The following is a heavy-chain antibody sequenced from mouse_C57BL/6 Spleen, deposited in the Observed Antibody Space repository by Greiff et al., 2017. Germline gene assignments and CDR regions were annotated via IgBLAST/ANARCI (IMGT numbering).Heavy chain of an antibody. D-gene: IGHD2-2*01. CDR1: GFNIKDDY. CDR2: IDPENGDT. CDR3: TTPMVTTRSFDY. V-gene: IGHV14-4*01. Sequence: EVQLQESGAELVRPGASVKLSCTASGFNIKDDYMHWVKQRPEQGLEWIGWIDPENGDTEYASKFQGKATITANTSSNTAYLQLSSLTSEATAVYYCTTPMVTTRSFDYWGQGTTLTVSS. J-gene: IGHJ2*01.